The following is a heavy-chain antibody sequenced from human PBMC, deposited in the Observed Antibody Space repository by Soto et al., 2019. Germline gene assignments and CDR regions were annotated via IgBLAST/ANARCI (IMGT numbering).Heavy chain of an antibody. J-gene: IGHJ3*02. V-gene: IGHV1-18*01. CDR1: GYTFTSYD. Sequence: ASVKVSCKASGYTFTSYDINWVRQATGQGLEYLGWISANNGNTSYVQKLQGRVTMTTDTSTSTAYMELRSLRSDDTAVYYCARDYWETYYYDSSGYYPHDAFDIWGQGTMVTVS. CDR3: ARDYWETYYYDSSGYYPHDAFDI. D-gene: IGHD3-22*01. CDR2: ISANNGNT.